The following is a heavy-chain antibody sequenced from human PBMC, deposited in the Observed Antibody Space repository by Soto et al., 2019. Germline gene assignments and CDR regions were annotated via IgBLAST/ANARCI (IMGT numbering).Heavy chain of an antibody. Sequence: QVQVQESGPGLVKPSQTLSLKCSVSGGSIGSRDYYWSWIRQHPEKGLEWIGSIYYNGNTDYNPSLRGRPTMSLDTSMNEFSLKLTSVTAADTAEYYCARDKGGAALKGSGMDVWGQGTTVTVS. CDR1: GGSIGSRDYY. CDR2: IYYNGNT. J-gene: IGHJ6*02. CDR3: ARDKGGAALKGSGMDV. D-gene: IGHD3-10*01. V-gene: IGHV4-31*02.